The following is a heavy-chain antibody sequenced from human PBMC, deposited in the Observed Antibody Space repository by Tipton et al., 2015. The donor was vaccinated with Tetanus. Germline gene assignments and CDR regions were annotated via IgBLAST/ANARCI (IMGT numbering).Heavy chain of an antibody. J-gene: IGHJ6*02. CDR2: VHDSGST. CDR3: ARGPRARIYDSSGYSFRYYYGFDV. V-gene: IGHV4-34*01. Sequence: TLSLTCAVNGGSFTDYSRSWLRQTPGKGLEWIGEVHDSGSTNYNPSLKDRVTISLDTSKTHFALNLSAVSAADTAVYFCARGPRARIYDSSGYSFRYYYGFDVWGQGTPVTVSS. D-gene: IGHD3-22*01. CDR1: GGSFTDYS.